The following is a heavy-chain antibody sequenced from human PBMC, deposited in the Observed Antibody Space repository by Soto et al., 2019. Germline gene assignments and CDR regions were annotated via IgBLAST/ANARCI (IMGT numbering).Heavy chain of an antibody. V-gene: IGHV4-59*01. J-gene: IGHJ5*02. CDR3: AREPGGNNWNSCFGP. CDR2: IFYSGST. D-gene: IGHD1-1*01. Sequence: NPSETLSVTCTVAGVSISSYYWSWIRQSPDKGLEWIGYIFYSGSTKYNPSFKSRVTMSLDTSKNQVSFKVDSVTAADTAVYYSAREPGGNNWNSCFGPWRPLPLVTVSS. CDR1: GVSISSYY.